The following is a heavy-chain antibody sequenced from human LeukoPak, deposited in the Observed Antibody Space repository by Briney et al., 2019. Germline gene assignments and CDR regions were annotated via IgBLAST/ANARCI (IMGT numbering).Heavy chain of an antibody. J-gene: IGHJ4*02. Sequence: PGGSLRLSCAASGVTFSSYSMHWVRQAPGKGLEWVSYISSSGTTISYAQSVKGRFTITRDNAQNSLTLHMNTLRADDTAVYYCAKDGGTHFDHWGQGTLVTVSS. CDR1: GVTFSSYS. V-gene: IGHV3-48*01. CDR2: ISSSGTTI. D-gene: IGHD1-26*01. CDR3: AKDGGTHFDH.